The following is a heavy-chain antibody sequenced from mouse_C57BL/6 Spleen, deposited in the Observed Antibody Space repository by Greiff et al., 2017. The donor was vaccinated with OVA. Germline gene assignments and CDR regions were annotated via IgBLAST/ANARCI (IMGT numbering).Heavy chain of an antibody. CDR3: ASIDGVAY. Sequence: EVQLQQSGPGLVKPSQSLSLTCSVTGYSITSGYYWNWIRQFPGNKLEWMGYISYDGSNNYNPSLKNRISITRDTSKNQFFLKLNSVTTEDTATYYCASIDGVAYWGQGTLVTVSA. CDR1: GYSITSGYY. CDR2: ISYDGSN. V-gene: IGHV3-6*01. J-gene: IGHJ3*01.